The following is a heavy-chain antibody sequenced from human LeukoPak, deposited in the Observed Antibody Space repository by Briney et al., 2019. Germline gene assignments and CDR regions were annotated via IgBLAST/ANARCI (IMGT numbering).Heavy chain of an antibody. CDR2: ISGSGT. Sequence: GGSLRLSCAASGFTFSSYAMNWVRQVPGKGLEWVSAISGSGTYYADSVKGRFTISRDNSKNTLYLQMNSLRAEDTAVYYCAKSSAYYGSGSYYLVVDYWGQGTLVTVSS. V-gene: IGHV3-23*01. D-gene: IGHD3-10*01. CDR3: AKSSAYYGSGSYYLVVDY. J-gene: IGHJ4*02. CDR1: GFTFSSYA.